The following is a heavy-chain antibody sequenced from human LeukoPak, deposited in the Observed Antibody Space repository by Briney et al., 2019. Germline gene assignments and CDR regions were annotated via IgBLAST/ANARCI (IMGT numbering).Heavy chain of an antibody. Sequence: SETLSLTCAVYGGSFSGYYWSWIRQPPGKGLEWIGYIYYSGSTNYNPSLKSRVTISVDTSKNQFSLKLSSVTAADTAVYYCARGSGSYGFGFDYWGQGTLVTVSS. V-gene: IGHV4-59*01. CDR3: ARGSGSYGFGFDY. CDR2: IYYSGST. J-gene: IGHJ4*02. D-gene: IGHD1-26*01. CDR1: GGSFSGYY.